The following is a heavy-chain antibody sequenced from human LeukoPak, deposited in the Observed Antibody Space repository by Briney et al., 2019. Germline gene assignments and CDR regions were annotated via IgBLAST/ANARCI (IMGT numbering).Heavy chain of an antibody. CDR1: GGSINSGAYS. CDR3: AKDSPFDP. J-gene: IGHJ5*02. Sequence: SQTLSLTCTVSGGSINSGAYSWTWIRQPPGKGLEWIGNIYYSGSTNYNPSLKSRVTISVDTSKNQFSLKLSSVTAADTAVYYCAKDSPFDPWGQGTLVTVSS. V-gene: IGHV4-61*08. CDR2: IYYSGST.